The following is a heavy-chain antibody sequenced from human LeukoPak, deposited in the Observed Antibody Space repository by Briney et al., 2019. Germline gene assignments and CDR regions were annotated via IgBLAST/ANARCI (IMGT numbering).Heavy chain of an antibody. J-gene: IGHJ3*02. V-gene: IGHV3-23*01. D-gene: IGHD5-12*01. CDR2: ISGAGGTT. CDR3: AKDLVATTYRDAFDI. Sequence: PGGSLRLSCAASGFSFSSHDMSWVRQAPGRGLEWVSYISGAGGTTYYADSVKGRFTISRDNSKNAMYLQMNSLRAEDTAVYYCAKDLVATTYRDAFDIWGQGTMVTVSS. CDR1: GFSFSSHD.